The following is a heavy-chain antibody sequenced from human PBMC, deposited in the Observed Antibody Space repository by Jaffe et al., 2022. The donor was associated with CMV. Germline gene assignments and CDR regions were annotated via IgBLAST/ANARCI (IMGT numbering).Heavy chain of an antibody. Sequence: QVQLVQSGAEVKKPGASVKVSCKASGYTFTSYGISWVRQAPGQGLEWMGWISAYNGNTNYAQKLQGRVTMTTDTSTSTAYMELRSLRSDDTAVYYCARDPDNYYDSSGYYLGGFDYWGQGTLVTVSS. J-gene: IGHJ4*02. CDR3: ARDPDNYYDSSGYYLGGFDY. V-gene: IGHV1-18*01. CDR2: ISAYNGNT. CDR1: GYTFTSYG. D-gene: IGHD3-22*01.